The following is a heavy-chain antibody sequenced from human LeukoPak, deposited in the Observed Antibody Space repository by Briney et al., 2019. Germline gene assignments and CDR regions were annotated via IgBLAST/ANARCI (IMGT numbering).Heavy chain of an antibody. J-gene: IGHJ4*02. CDR1: GYTFTSYD. CDR2: MNPNSGNT. D-gene: IGHD6-6*01. Sequence: ASVKVSCKASGYTFTSYDINWVRQATRQGLEWMGWMNPNSGNTGYAQKFQGRVTITRNTSISTAYMELSSLRSEDTAVYYCARGSPAARLAEDYWGQGTLVTVSS. CDR3: ARGSPAARLAEDY. V-gene: IGHV1-8*03.